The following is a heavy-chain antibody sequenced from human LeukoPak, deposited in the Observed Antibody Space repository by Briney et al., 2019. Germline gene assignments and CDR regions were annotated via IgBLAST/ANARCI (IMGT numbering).Heavy chain of an antibody. J-gene: IGHJ4*02. Sequence: SSQTPTLTCTVSGDSISSGVSYWSWIRQHPGRGLEWIGNIYYSGSTHYNPSLKSRLTISVDTSKNQFSLKLSPVTAADTAVYYCARAPHFDISAFDYWGQGTLVTVSS. D-gene: IGHD3-9*01. CDR3: ARAPHFDISAFDY. CDR1: GDSISSGVSY. V-gene: IGHV4-31*03. CDR2: IYYSGST.